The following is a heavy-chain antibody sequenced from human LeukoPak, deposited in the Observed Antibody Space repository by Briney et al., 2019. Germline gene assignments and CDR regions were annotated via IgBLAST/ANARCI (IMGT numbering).Heavy chain of an antibody. Sequence: ASVTVSCKASGYTFTSYDMNWVRQAPGQGLEWMGWMNPNSGDTDYAQTFQGRVTITRSTSISTAYMELSSLRFEDTAVYYCTRSVRNGHIDYWGQGTLVTVSS. V-gene: IGHV1-8*01. D-gene: IGHD2-21*01. CDR2: MNPNSGDT. CDR3: TRSVRNGHIDY. CDR1: GYTFTSYD. J-gene: IGHJ4*02.